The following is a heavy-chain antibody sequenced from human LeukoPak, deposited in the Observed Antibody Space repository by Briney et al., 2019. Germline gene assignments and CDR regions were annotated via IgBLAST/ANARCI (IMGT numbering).Heavy chain of an antibody. Sequence: SETLSLTCTVSAGSISSYYWTWIRQPPGKGLEWTGYIFPSGSAYYNPSLKTRVTISVDTSKNQFSLRLTSVTAADTAVYYCARDRAMPTAPGYWFDPWGQGTLVTVSS. J-gene: IGHJ5*02. CDR3: ARDRAMPTAPGYWFDP. D-gene: IGHD2-2*01. CDR2: IFPSGSA. V-gene: IGHV4-4*09. CDR1: AGSISSYY.